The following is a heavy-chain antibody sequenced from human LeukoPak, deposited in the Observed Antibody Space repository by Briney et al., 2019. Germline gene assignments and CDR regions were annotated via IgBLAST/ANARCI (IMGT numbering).Heavy chain of an antibody. CDR1: GYTFASYG. J-gene: IGHJ6*04. CDR3: ARDGYCSGGSCYNSRYGMDV. D-gene: IGHD2-15*01. CDR2: ISAYSSNT. V-gene: IGHV1-18*04. Sequence: ASVKVSCKASGYTFASYGITWVRQAPGQGLEWMGWISAYSSNTDYAQKLQGRVTMTTDTSTSTAYMELRSLRSDDTAVYYCARDGYCSGGSCYNSRYGMDVWGKGTTVTVSS.